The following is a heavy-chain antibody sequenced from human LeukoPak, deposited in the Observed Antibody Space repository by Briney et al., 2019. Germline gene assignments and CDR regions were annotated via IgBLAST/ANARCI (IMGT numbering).Heavy chain of an antibody. CDR2: ISSSGSTI. J-gene: IGHJ4*02. CDR3: ARDRVNIVVVSASEY. V-gene: IGHV3-11*04. D-gene: IGHD2-21*01. CDR1: GFTFSDYY. Sequence: PGGSLRLSCAASGFTFSDYYMSWIRQAPGKGLEWVSYISSSGSTIYYADSVKGRFTISRDNAKNSLYLQMNSLRAEDTAVYYCARDRVNIVVVSASEYWGQGTLVTVSS.